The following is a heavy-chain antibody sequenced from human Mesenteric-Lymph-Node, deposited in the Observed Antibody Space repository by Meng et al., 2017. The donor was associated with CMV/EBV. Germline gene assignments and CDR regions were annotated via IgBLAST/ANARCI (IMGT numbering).Heavy chain of an antibody. J-gene: IGHJ5*02. CDR3: AGGIAAAGRRGFDP. CDR2: IIPILGIA. Sequence: QVQLVQSGAEGKKPGSSVKVSCKASGGTFSSYTISWVRQAPGQGLEWMGRIIPILGIANYAQKFQGRVTITADKSTSTAYMELSSLRSEDTAVYYCAGGIAAAGRRGFDPWGQGTLVTVSS. D-gene: IGHD6-13*01. CDR1: GGTFSSYT. V-gene: IGHV1-69*02.